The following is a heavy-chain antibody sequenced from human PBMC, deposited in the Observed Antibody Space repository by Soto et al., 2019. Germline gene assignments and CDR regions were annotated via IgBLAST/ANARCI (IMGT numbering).Heavy chain of an antibody. J-gene: IGHJ5*01. V-gene: IGHV4-39*01. Sequence: QLQLQQSGPGLVKPSATLSLTCTVSSGSLSDSNYYWGWIRQSPGKGLEWIGSIYYSGTTYYSASFQSRVSISADTSKNMFSLKVHSVTAADTAVYFCARHSGRFGIAGAGIESWGQGTMVIVSS. D-gene: IGHD6-19*01. CDR3: ARHSGRFGIAGAGIES. CDR1: SGSLSDSNYY. CDR2: IYYSGTT.